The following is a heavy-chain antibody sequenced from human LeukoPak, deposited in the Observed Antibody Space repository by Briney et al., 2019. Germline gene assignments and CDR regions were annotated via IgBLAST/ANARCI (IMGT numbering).Heavy chain of an antibody. J-gene: IGHJ4*02. Sequence: GGPLSLSCAASGFTFSSYWMSWVRQAPGKGLEWLANIKQDGREKYYVDSVRARFTISRDNAKNSLYLQMKRLRAEDTAMYYCARVGPDVTYYEYVWVSYSYVYYLDYWGQGTLVTVSS. CDR3: ARVGPDVTYYEYVWVSYSYVYYLDY. V-gene: IGHV3-7*04. CDR2: IKQDGREK. CDR1: GFTFSSYW. D-gene: IGHD3-16*02.